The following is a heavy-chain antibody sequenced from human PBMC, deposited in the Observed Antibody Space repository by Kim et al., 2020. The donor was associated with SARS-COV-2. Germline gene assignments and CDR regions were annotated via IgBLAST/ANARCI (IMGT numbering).Heavy chain of an antibody. CDR2: INHSGST. CDR1: GGSFSGYH. CDR3: ARCGSGSTLIYWFDP. D-gene: IGHD1-7*01. V-gene: IGHV4-34*01. Sequence: SETLSLTCAVYGGSFSGYHWSWIRQPPGKGLEWIGEINHSGSTNYNPSLESRVTISVDTSKNQFSLKLSSLTAADTAVYYCARCGSGSTLIYWFDPLGQG. J-gene: IGHJ5*02.